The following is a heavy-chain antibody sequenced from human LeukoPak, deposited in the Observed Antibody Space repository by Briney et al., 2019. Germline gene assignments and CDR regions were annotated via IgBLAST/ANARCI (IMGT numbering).Heavy chain of an antibody. CDR2: MSPNSGKT. D-gene: IGHD3-9*01. CDR3: ARGRESSKLTSGFQSFDWLSDSFDL. V-gene: IGHV1-8*01. J-gene: IGHJ3*01. CDR1: GYSFTNYD. Sequence: ASVKVSCKTSGYSFTNYDINWVRQATRQGLEWMGWMSPNSGKTGYAQKFQGRVTMTKNTSMSTAYMELSSLTSEDTAVYYCARGRESSKLTSGFQSFDWLSDSFDLWGQGTIVTVSS.